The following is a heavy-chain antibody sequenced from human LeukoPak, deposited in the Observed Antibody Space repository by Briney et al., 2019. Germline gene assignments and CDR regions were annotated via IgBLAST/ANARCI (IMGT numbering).Heavy chain of an antibody. CDR2: IYYSGST. Sequence: SETLSLTCTVSGGSISSSSYCWGRIRQPPGKGLEWIGSIYYSGSTYYNPSLKSRVTISVDTSKNQFSLKLSSVTAADTAVYYCASHHDSSGYYPGYWGQGTLVTVSS. CDR3: ASHHDSSGYYPGY. V-gene: IGHV4-39*07. CDR1: GGSISSSSYC. J-gene: IGHJ4*02. D-gene: IGHD3-22*01.